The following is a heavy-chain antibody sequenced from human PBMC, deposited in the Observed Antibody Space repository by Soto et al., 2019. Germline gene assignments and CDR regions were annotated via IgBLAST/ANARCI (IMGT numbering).Heavy chain of an antibody. D-gene: IGHD1-1*01. CDR1: GFTFSAYW. V-gene: IGHV3-74*01. CDR3: ARGPRVSSTGTGAH. Sequence: GGALRLSCSVSGFTFSAYWMHWVRQVPGKGLTWVSRISDDGSTATYADSVKGRFVISRDNAKNSLYLEMNTLRADDSGLYYCARGPRVSSTGTGAHWGRGTLVTVSS. J-gene: IGHJ4*02. CDR2: ISDDGSTA.